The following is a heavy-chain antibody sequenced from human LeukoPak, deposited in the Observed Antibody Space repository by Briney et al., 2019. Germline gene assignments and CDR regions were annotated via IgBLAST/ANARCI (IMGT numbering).Heavy chain of an antibody. CDR3: AKDLSYGMDV. CDR1: GFSFSSYA. Sequence: GGSLRLSCAASGFSFSSYAMSWVRQAPGKGLEWVSALSGSGTSTYYVDSVKGRFTISRDNSKNTLYLRMNSLRVEDTAIYYCAKDLSYGMDVWGQGTTVTVSS. CDR2: LSGSGTST. J-gene: IGHJ6*02. V-gene: IGHV3-23*01.